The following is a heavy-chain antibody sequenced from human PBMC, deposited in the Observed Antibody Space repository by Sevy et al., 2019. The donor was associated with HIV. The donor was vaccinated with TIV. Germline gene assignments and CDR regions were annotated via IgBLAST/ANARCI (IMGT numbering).Heavy chain of an antibody. J-gene: IGHJ3*02. D-gene: IGHD3-22*01. CDR1: GFTFSSYS. CDR3: ARDGVGRYYYDSSAYPDAFDI. Sequence: GGSLRLSCAASGFTFSSYSMNWVRQAPGKGLEWVSYISSSSSTIYYADSVKGRFTISRDNAKNSLYLQMNSLRDEDTAVYDCARDGVGRYYYDSSAYPDAFDIWGQGTMVTVSS. CDR2: ISSSSSTI. V-gene: IGHV3-48*02.